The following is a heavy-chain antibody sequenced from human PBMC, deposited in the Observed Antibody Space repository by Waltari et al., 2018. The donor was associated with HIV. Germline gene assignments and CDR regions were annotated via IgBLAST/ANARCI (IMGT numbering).Heavy chain of an antibody. CDR1: GYTFTSYG. CDR2: ISTYNGNT. J-gene: IGHJ6*02. Sequence: QVQLVQSGTEVTKPGASVKVSCKASGYTFTSYGIRWVRQAPGQGLEWMGWISTYNGNTNYAQKLQGRVTMTTDTSTSTAYMELRSLRSDDTAVYYCARKLDDFCSGYSAVMDVWGQGTAVTVSS. V-gene: IGHV1-18*01. CDR3: ARKLDDFCSGYSAVMDV. D-gene: IGHD3-3*01.